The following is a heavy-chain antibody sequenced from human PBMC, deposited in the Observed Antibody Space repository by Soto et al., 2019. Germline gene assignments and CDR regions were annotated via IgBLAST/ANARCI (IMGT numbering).Heavy chain of an antibody. CDR2: INSNGGST. Sequence: GGSLRLSCAASGFTFSTYAMHWVRQAPGKGLEYVSGINSNGGSTYYADSVKGRFTISRDNSKNTLYLQMGSLRAEDMAVYYCARGACSSTSCYVYFDYWGQGTLVTVSS. V-gene: IGHV3-64*02. CDR3: ARGACSSTSCYVYFDY. J-gene: IGHJ4*02. CDR1: GFTFSTYA. D-gene: IGHD2-2*01.